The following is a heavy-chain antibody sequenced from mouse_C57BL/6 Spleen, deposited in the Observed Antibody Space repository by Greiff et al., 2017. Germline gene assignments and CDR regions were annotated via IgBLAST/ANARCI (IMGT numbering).Heavy chain of an antibody. CDR3: ARGQTFDY. V-gene: IGHV5-4*01. CDR1: GFTFSSYA. CDR2: ISDGGSYT. Sequence: EVQGVESGGGLVKPGGSLKLSCAASGFTFSSYAMSWVRQTPEKRLEWVATISDGGSYTYYPDNVKGRFTISRDNATNNLYLQMSHLKSEDTAMYYCARGQTFDYWGQGTTLTVSS. J-gene: IGHJ2*01.